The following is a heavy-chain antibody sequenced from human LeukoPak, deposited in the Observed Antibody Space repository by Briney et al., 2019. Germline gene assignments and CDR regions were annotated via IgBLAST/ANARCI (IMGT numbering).Heavy chain of an antibody. V-gene: IGHV4-59*11. CDR3: ARYIWGSYPTFEDY. D-gene: IGHD3-16*02. Sequence: SETLSLTCTVSGASISSLYWSWIRQPPGKGLEWIGYISYSGSTNYNPSLKSRVTISVDTSKNQLSLKLNSVTAADTAVYYCARYIWGSYPTFEDYWGQGSLVTVSS. J-gene: IGHJ4*02. CDR1: GASISSLY. CDR2: ISYSGST.